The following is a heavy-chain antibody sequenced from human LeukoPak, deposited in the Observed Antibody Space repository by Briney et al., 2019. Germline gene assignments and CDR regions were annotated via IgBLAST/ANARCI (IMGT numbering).Heavy chain of an antibody. D-gene: IGHD1-26*01. CDR2: IWYDGSNK. CDR1: GFTFSGYG. CDR3: ATENSGIYDGYFDS. J-gene: IGHJ4*03. V-gene: IGHV3-33*01. Sequence: GGSLRLSCAASGFTFSGYGMHWVRQAPGKGLEWVAVIWYDGSNKYYADSVKGRFTISRDNSKNTLYLQMNSLRADDTAVYYCATENSGIYDGYFDSWGQGNLVTVSS.